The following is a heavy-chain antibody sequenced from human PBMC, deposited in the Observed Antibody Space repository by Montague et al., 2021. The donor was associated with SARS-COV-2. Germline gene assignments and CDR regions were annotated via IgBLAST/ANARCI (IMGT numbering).Heavy chain of an antibody. CDR2: INHSGTTSY. V-gene: IGHV4-34*01. CDR1: GGSFSGYY. Sequence: SETLSLTCAVYGGSFSGYYWTWIRQSPGKGLEWIAEINHSGTTSYNFNPSLRSRVTISVDTSKNQFSLQLNSVTPEDTAVYYCARGSSGYYTPRPFDYWGQGTLVTVSS. CDR3: ARGSSGYYTPRPFDY. D-gene: IGHD3-22*01. J-gene: IGHJ4*02.